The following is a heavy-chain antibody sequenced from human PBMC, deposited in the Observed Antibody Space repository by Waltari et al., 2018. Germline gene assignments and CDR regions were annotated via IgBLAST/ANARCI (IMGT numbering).Heavy chain of an antibody. D-gene: IGHD2-2*01. CDR3: ARERGYCSSTSCFRGAFDI. V-gene: IGHV3-21*01. CDR1: GFTFSSYS. Sequence: EVQLVESGGGLVKPGGSLRLSCAASGFTFSSYSMNWVRQAPGQGLEWVSSISSSSSYIYYADSVKGRFTISRDNAKNSLYLQMNSLRAEDTAVYYCARERGYCSSTSCFRGAFDIWGQGTMVTVSS. J-gene: IGHJ3*02. CDR2: ISSSSSYI.